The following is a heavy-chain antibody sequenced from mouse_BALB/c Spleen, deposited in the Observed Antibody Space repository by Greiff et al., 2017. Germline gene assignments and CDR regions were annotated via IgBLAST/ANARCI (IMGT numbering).Heavy chain of an antibody. V-gene: IGHV3-6*02. Sequence: VQLQQSGPGLVKPSQSLSLTCSVTGYSITSGYYWNWIRQFPGNKLEWMGYISYDGSNNYNPSLKNRISITRDTSKNQFFLKLNSVTTEDTATYYCARGYYGNLDYWGQGTTLTVSS. CDR1: GYSITSGYY. CDR3: ARGYYGNLDY. CDR2: ISYDGSN. D-gene: IGHD2-1*01. J-gene: IGHJ2*01.